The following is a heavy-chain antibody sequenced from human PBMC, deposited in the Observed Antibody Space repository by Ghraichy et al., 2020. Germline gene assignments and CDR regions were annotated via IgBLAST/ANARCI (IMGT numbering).Heavy chain of an antibody. CDR3: ARVNSDLNGLDV. CDR2: MSYSGSA. V-gene: IGHV4-59*01. Sequence: SQTLSLTCTVSGGSISGYYWTWIRRPPGKGLEWIGYMSYSGSANYNPSLESRLTMSLDTSKNHFFLKLTSVTAADTALYYCARVNSDLNGLDVWGQGTTVIVSS. J-gene: IGHJ6*02. D-gene: IGHD2-21*01. CDR1: GGSISGYY.